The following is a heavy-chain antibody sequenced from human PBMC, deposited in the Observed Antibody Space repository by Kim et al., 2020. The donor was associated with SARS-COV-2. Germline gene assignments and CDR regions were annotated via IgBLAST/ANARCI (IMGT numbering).Heavy chain of an antibody. Sequence: GGSLRLSCAASGFTFDNCGMSWVRQAPGKGLEWVAAFNGRDGGTYYPDSVKGRFTISTDNSKNMLYLQMNSLRAEDTATYFCARRQQLVRRSYGFDVWGQGTTVTVSS. J-gene: IGHJ6*02. CDR1: GFTFDNCG. V-gene: IGHV3-23*01. D-gene: IGHD6-13*01. CDR2: FNGRDGGT. CDR3: ARRQQLVRRSYGFDV.